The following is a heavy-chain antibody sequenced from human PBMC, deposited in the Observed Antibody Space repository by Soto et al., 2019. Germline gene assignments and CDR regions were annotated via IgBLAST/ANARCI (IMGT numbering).Heavy chain of an antibody. D-gene: IGHD2-2*01. CDR3: ARSREIPAASLSY. J-gene: IGHJ4*02. CDR2: IYYSGST. Sequence: PSETLSLTCTVSGGSISSSSYYWGWIRQPPGKGLEWIGSIYYSGSTYYNPSLKSRVTISVDTSKNQFSLKLSSVTAADTAVYYCARSREIPAASLSYWGQETLVTVSS. CDR1: GGSISSSSYY. V-gene: IGHV4-39*01.